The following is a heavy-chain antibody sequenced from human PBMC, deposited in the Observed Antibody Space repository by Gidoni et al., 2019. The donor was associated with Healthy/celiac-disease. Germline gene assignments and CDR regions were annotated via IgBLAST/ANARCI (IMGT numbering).Heavy chain of an antibody. CDR1: GFTFSSYS. Sequence: EVQLVASGGGLVKPGGSLRLSCDASGFTFSSYSMNWVRQAPGKGLEWVSSISSSSSYIYYADSVKGRFNISRDNAKNSLYLQMNSLRAEDTAVYYCARVRAGYLGDWGQGTLVTVSS. J-gene: IGHJ4*02. CDR2: ISSSSSYI. D-gene: IGHD3-9*01. V-gene: IGHV3-21*01. CDR3: ARVRAGYLGD.